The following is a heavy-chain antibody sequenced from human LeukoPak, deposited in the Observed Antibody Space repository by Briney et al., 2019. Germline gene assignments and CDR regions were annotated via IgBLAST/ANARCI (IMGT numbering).Heavy chain of an antibody. J-gene: IGHJ5*02. D-gene: IGHD3-10*02. Sequence: GGSLRLSCAASGFTVTSNYMSWVRQAPGKGLEWVSIIYSGGGAYYADSVKGRFTISRDNSRNTLFLQMNSLRAEDTAMYYCAKVFPPNWFDPWGQGTLVTVSS. CDR3: AKVFPPNWFDP. V-gene: IGHV3-66*01. CDR2: IYSGGGA. CDR1: GFTVTSNY.